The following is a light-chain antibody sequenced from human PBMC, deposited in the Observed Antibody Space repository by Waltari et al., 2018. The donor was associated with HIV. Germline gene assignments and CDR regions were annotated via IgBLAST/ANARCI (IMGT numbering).Light chain of an antibody. J-gene: IGKJ1*01. Sequence: EIVLTQSPGTLSLSPGESATLPCRASQPVTSNSLGWYQQTPGQAPRLLIYGASSRAAGIPDRFSGSGSGTDFTLTISRLEPEDFAVYYCHQYGRSPAFGQGTKVEIK. CDR2: GAS. V-gene: IGKV3-20*01. CDR1: QPVTSNS. CDR3: HQYGRSPA.